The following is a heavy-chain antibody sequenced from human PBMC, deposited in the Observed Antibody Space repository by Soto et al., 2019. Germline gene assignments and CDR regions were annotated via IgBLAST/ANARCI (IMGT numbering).Heavy chain of an antibody. Sequence: SETLSLTCTVSGGSISTYYWSWIRQPAGKGLEWIGRIDTSGNTNYNPSLKSRVTISVDTSIHQFSLTLTSVTAADTAMYYCSRHGAAVLYYYGMDVWGQGTAVTVSS. CDR2: IDTSGNT. D-gene: IGHD3-16*01. V-gene: IGHV4-4*07. J-gene: IGHJ6*02. CDR1: GGSISTYY. CDR3: SRHGAAVLYYYGMDV.